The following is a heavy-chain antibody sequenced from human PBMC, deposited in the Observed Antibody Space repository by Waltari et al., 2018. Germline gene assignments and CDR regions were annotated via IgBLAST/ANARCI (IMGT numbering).Heavy chain of an antibody. Sequence: EVQLVETGGGLIQPGGSLRLSCAASGFTVSSNYMSWVRQAPGKGLEWVSVSYSGGSTYYADAGKGRFTISRDNSKNTLYLQMNSLRAEETAVYYCARMGRGLDHWGQGTLVTVSS. CDR3: ARMGRGLDH. J-gene: IGHJ4*02. CDR2: SYSGGST. D-gene: IGHD3-10*01. V-gene: IGHV3-53*02. CDR1: GFTVSSNY.